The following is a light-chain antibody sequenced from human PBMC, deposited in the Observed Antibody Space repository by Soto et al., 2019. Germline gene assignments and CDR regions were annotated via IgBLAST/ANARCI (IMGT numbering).Light chain of an antibody. CDR2: AAS. CDR1: QSITNH. CDR3: QKYSRAPHT. Sequence: DIQMTQSPSSLSASVGDRITITCRANQSITNHLAWYQQKAGKVPKLLIYAASILQSGVPSRFSGSASGADFTLTISSLQAEDVATYYYQKYSRAPHTFGQGTKVDIQ. V-gene: IGKV1-27*01. J-gene: IGKJ1*01.